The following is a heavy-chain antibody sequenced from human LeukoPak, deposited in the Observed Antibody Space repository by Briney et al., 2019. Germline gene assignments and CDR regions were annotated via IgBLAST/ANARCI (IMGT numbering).Heavy chain of an antibody. CDR2: IKQDGSEK. D-gene: IGHD6-19*01. Sequence: PGGSLRLSCAASGFTFSSYWMSWVRQAPGKGLEWVANIKQDGSEKYYVDSVKGRFTISRDNAKNSLYLQMNSLRAEDTAVYYCARGGIAVAGIDFRWFDPWGQGTLVTVSS. V-gene: IGHV3-7*01. CDR3: ARGGIAVAGIDFRWFDP. J-gene: IGHJ5*02. CDR1: GFTFSSYW.